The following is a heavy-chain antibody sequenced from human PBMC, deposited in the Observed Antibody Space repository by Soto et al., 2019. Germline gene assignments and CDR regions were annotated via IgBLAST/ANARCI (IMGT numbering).Heavy chain of an antibody. V-gene: IGHV3-64*01. D-gene: IGHD6-6*01. CDR2: ISSNGGGT. CDR1: GFTLSGYA. J-gene: IGHJ6*03. Sequence: EVQLAESGGGLAQPGGSLRLSCAASGFTLSGYAMDWVRQATGKGLEYVSGISSNGGGTYYANSVQGRFTISRDNSKNTVYLQMGSLRPEDMAVYYCARRARPDFYYMDVWGKGTTVTVSS. CDR3: ARRARPDFYYMDV.